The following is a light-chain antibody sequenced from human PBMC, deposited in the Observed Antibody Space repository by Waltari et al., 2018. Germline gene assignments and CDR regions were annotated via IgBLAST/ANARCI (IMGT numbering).Light chain of an antibody. Sequence: EIVLTQSPATRSLSPGERATRSCRASQSVGTSLAWYQHIPGQAPRLLIYDASNRASDISPRFSGSGSGTDFSLTISGLDPEDYAVYYCQQGVTFGGGTRVEIK. CDR3: QQGVT. CDR2: DAS. J-gene: IGKJ4*01. V-gene: IGKV3-11*01. CDR1: QSVGTS.